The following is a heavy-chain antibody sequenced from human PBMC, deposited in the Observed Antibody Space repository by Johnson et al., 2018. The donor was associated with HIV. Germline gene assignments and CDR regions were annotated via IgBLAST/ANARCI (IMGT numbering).Heavy chain of an antibody. CDR2: IRGNPYGGTP. Sequence: VQLVESGGGLVQPGGSLRLSCAASGFTFSDYTMSWVRQAPGKGLEWVGFIRGNPYGGTPEYAASVKGRFTISRDYSKNRLHLQMNSLKTEDTAVYYGTIGLTSFGVVILDAFDIWGQGTMVTVSS. CDR1: GFTFSDYT. CDR3: TIGLTSFGVVILDAFDI. V-gene: IGHV3-49*04. D-gene: IGHD3-3*01. J-gene: IGHJ3*02.